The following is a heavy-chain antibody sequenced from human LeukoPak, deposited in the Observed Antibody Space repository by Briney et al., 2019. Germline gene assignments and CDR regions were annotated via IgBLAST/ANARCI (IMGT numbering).Heavy chain of an antibody. J-gene: IGHJ4*02. Sequence: SETLSLTCTVSGGSISSSDSHWSWIRQSPGKGLEWIGYISYRGSTSYNPSLRSRLTISIDTSQNQFSLKLTSVTAADTAVYYCVRVRTGTSCYDYWGQGTLVTASP. CDR2: ISYRGST. CDR3: VRVRTGTSCYDY. CDR1: GGSISSSDSH. V-gene: IGHV4-30-4*01. D-gene: IGHD2-2*01.